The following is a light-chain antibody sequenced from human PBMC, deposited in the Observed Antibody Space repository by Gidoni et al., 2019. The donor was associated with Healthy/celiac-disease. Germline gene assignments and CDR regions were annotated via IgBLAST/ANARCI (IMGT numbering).Light chain of an antibody. V-gene: IGKV1-39*01. J-gene: IGKJ1*01. CDR3: QQSYSTPPWT. CDR1: QSISSY. Sequence: DIQMTQSPSSLSASVGDRVTITCRASQSISSYLNWYQQKPGKAPKLLIYAASSLQSGAPSRVSGSGSGTDVTLTISSLQPEDFATYYCQQSYSTPPWTFGQGTKVEIK. CDR2: AAS.